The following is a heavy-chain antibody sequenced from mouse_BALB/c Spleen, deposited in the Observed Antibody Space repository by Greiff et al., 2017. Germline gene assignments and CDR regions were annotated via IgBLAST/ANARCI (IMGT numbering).Heavy chain of an antibody. V-gene: IGHV1-5*01. Sequence: VQLQQSGTVLARPGASVKMSCKASGYSFTSYWMHWVKQRPGQGLEWIGAIYPGNSDTSYNQKFKGKAKLTAVTSASTAYMELSSLTNEDSAVYYCTRGVYYRYDGGYAMDYWGQGTSVTVSS. J-gene: IGHJ4*01. CDR1: GYSFTSYW. CDR2: IYPGNSDT. CDR3: TRGVYYRYDGGYAMDY. D-gene: IGHD2-14*01.